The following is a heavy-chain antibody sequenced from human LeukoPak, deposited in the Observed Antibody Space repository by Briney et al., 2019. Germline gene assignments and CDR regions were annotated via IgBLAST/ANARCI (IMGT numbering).Heavy chain of an antibody. V-gene: IGHV1-69*13. CDR3: ARANCSGGSCYSEYYYGMDV. CDR2: IIPIFGTA. Sequence: ASVKVSCKASGGTFSSYAISWVRQAPGQGLEWMGGIIPIFGTANYAQKFQGRVTITADESTSTAYMELSSLRPEDTAVYYCARANCSGGSCYSEYYYGMDVWGKGTTVTVSS. J-gene: IGHJ6*04. D-gene: IGHD2-15*01. CDR1: GGTFSSYA.